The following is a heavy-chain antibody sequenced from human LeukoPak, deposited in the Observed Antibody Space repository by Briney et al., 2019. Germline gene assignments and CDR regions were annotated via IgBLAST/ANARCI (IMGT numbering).Heavy chain of an antibody. CDR3: ARTRSSGTCDY. CDR2: TYYSGST. D-gene: IGHD1-26*01. V-gene: IGHV4-59*01. J-gene: IGHJ4*02. Sequence: SETLSLTCTVSDGSISGNYWSWIRQPPGKGLEWIGYTYYSGSTNYSPSLKSRVTISVDVSKNQFSLKLNSVTAADTAVYYCARTRSSGTCDYWGQGTLVTVSS. CDR1: DGSISGNY.